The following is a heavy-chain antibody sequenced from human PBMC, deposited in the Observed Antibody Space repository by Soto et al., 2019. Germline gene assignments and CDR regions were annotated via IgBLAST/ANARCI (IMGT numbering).Heavy chain of an antibody. J-gene: IGHJ6*02. V-gene: IGHV4-34*01. CDR2: INHSGST. D-gene: IGHD3-3*01. CDR1: GGSFSGYY. CDR3: ARGGARLTIFGVVSYYYGMDV. Sequence: PSETLSLTCAVYGGSFSGYYWSWIRKTPGKGLEWIGEINHSGSTNYNPSLKSRVTISVDTSKNQFSLKLSSVTAADTAVYYCARGGARLTIFGVVSYYYGMDVWGQGTTVTVSS.